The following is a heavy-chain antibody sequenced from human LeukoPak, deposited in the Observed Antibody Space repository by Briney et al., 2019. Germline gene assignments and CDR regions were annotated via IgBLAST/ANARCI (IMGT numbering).Heavy chain of an antibody. V-gene: IGHV3-30*02. CDR1: GFPFSSYG. Sequence: PGGSLRLSCAASGFPFSSYGVHWVRQAPGKGLEWVAFIRYDGSNKYYADSVKGRFTISRDNSKNTLYLQMNSLRVEDTAVYYCAKDGLSCSSSSCSLDYWGQGTLVTVSS. CDR2: IRYDGSNK. D-gene: IGHD2-2*01. J-gene: IGHJ4*02. CDR3: AKDGLSCSSSSCSLDY.